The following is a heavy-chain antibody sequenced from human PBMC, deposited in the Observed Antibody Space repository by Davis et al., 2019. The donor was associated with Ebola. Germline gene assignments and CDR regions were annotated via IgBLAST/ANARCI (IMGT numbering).Heavy chain of an antibody. V-gene: IGHV4-34*01. Sequence: SETLSLTCAVYGGSFSGYYWSSIRQPPGKGLEWIGEINHSGSTNYNPSLKSRVTISVDASKNQFSLKLSSVTAADTAVYYCARARGLVNFDYWGQGTLVTVSS. CDR3: ARARGLVNFDY. CDR2: INHSGST. J-gene: IGHJ4*02. CDR1: GGSFSGYY. D-gene: IGHD6-19*01.